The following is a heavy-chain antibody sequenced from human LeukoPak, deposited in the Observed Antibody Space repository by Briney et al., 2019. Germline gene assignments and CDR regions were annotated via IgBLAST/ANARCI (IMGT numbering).Heavy chain of an antibody. J-gene: IGHJ4*02. CDR1: GYIFNGHY. V-gene: IGHV1-2*02. CDR2: INPNSGGT. Sequence: GASVKVSCKASGYIFNGHYMHYVRQAPGQGLEWMGWINPNSGGTNYAQKFQGRVTMTRDTSISTAYMELSRLRSDDTAVYYCASPLDYGDCLWGPGTLVTVSS. D-gene: IGHD4-17*01. CDR3: ASPLDYGDCL.